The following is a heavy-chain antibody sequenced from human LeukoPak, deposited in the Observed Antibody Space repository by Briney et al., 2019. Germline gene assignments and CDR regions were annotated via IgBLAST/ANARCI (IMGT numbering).Heavy chain of an antibody. CDR3: ARPAGYSSGYDAFDI. V-gene: IGHV1-2*06. J-gene: IGHJ3*02. CDR1: GYTFTGYY. Sequence: ASVKVSCEASGYTFTGYYMHWVRQAPGQGLEWMGRINPNSGGTNYAQKFQGRVTMTRDTSISTAYMELSRLRSDDTAVYYCARPAGYSSGYDAFDIWGQGTMVTVSS. D-gene: IGHD6-19*01. CDR2: INPNSGGT.